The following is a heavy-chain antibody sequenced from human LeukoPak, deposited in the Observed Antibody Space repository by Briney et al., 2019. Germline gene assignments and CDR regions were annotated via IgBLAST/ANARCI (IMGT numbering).Heavy chain of an antibody. CDR1: GYTFTDYY. D-gene: IGHD2-8*01. CDR3: ARDGVCGGAFDI. J-gene: IGHJ3*02. Sequence: ASVKVSCKASGYTFTDYYIHWVRQAPGQGLEWLGWIYPNSGGTNYAQKFQGRVTVTRDTSISATYMELTRLRSDDTGIYYCARDGVCGGAFDIWGEGRKVTVSS. V-gene: IGHV1-2*02. CDR2: IYPNSGGT.